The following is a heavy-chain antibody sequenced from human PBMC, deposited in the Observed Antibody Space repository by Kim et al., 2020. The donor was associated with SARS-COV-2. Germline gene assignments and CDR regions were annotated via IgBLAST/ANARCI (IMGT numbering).Heavy chain of an antibody. D-gene: IGHD6-19*01. V-gene: IGHV4-59*13. CDR3: ARGEQWQDFDY. CDR1: GGSINYY. Sequence: SETLSLTCTVSGGSINYYWSWFRQPPGKGLEWIGYIYYSGSADYNPSLKSRATISVDMFKKQFYLKLSSVTAVDTAVYFCARGEQWQDFDYWGQGTLVTVSS. CDR2: IYYSGSA. J-gene: IGHJ4*02.